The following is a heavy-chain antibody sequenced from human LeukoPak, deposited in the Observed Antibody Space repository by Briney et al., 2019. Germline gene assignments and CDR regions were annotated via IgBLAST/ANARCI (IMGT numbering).Heavy chain of an antibody. CDR3: ARDFWGAYRVDFFDY. CDR1: GFTFSNYW. V-gene: IGHV3-7*01. J-gene: IGHJ4*02. D-gene: IGHD3-3*01. Sequence: GGSLRLSCAASGFTFSNYWMSWVRRSPGKGLECVANIEQDGSETYYVDSVRGRFTISRDNAKNSLYLQMNSLRAEDTDVYYCARDFWGAYRVDFFDYWGRGILVTVSS. CDR2: IEQDGSET.